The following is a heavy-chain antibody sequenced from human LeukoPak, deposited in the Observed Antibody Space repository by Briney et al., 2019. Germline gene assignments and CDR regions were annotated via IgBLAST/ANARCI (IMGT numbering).Heavy chain of an antibody. D-gene: IGHD4-17*01. Sequence: GGSLRLSCAASGFTFITYSMNWVRQAPGKGLEWVSSITGSSNYIYYADSVKGRFTVSRDNAKSSLYLQMNSLRAEDTAVYYCARDLYGDYAFDNWGQGTLVTVSS. CDR3: ARDLYGDYAFDN. V-gene: IGHV3-21*01. J-gene: IGHJ4*02. CDR1: GFTFITYS. CDR2: ITGSSNYI.